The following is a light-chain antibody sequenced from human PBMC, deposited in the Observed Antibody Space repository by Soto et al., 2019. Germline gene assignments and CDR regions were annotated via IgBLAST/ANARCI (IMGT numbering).Light chain of an antibody. CDR2: WAS. V-gene: IGKV1-5*03. Sequence: DIHMTQSPATLSASVGDRVTITCRASQSISTWLAWYQQKPGKAPKLLIYWASSLESGVPSRFSGSGSGTEFTLTISSRQPDDFATDYCQHYTTYSGTFGPGTKVDIK. CDR1: QSISTW. J-gene: IGKJ3*01. CDR3: QHYTTYSGT.